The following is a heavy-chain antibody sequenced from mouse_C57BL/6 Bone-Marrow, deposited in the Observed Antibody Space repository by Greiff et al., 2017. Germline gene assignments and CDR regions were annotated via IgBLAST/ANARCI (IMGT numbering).Heavy chain of an antibody. CDR1: GFSLTSYG. J-gene: IGHJ3*01. Sequence: QVQLQQSGPGLVQPSQSLSITCTVSGFSLTSYGVHWVRQSPGKGLEWLGVIWRGGSTAYNAAFISRMSISKDNSRSQVFFKMNRLQADDTAIYYCARNLWFGFAYWGQGTLVTVSA. V-gene: IGHV2-2*01. D-gene: IGHD1-1*02. CDR2: IWRGGST. CDR3: ARNLWFGFAY.